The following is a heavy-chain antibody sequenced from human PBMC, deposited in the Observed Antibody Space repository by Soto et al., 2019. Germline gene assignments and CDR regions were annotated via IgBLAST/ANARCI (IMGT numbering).Heavy chain of an antibody. CDR3: ARRSSSWYFDY. Sequence: EVPLLESGGGLVQPGGSLRLSCAASGFTFSSYAMNWVRQAPGKGLEWVSVISGSDGSTYYADSVKGRFTISRDNSKNTLNLQMNSLRAEVTAVYYCARRSSSWYFDYWGQGTLVTVSS. CDR2: ISGSDGST. J-gene: IGHJ4*02. CDR1: GFTFSSYA. V-gene: IGHV3-23*01. D-gene: IGHD6-13*01.